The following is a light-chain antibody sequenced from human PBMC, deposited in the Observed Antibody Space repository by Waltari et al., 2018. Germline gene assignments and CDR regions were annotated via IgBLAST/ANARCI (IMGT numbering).Light chain of an antibody. J-gene: IGLJ1*01. CDR1: NSYVGGYNY. CDR3: SSYTNSSTYV. CDR2: EVT. V-gene: IGLV2-14*01. Sequence: QSALTQPASVSGSPGQSITIPCPGTNSYVGGYNYVSWYQQRPGKAPQLLVSEVTNRPSGVSNRFSGSKSDNTASLTISGLLAEDEADYYCSSYTNSSTYVFGTGTKVTVL.